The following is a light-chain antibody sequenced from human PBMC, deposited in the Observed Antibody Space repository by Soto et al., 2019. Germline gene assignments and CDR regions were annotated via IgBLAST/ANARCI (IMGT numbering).Light chain of an antibody. J-gene: IGLJ2*01. V-gene: IGLV2-14*01. CDR3: TSYTSITTVV. CDR2: DVS. CDR1: SSDVGGYNY. Sequence: QSVLTQPASVSGSPGQSITISCTGASSDVGGYNYVSWYRQHPGTAPKLMIYDVSNRPSGVSDRFSGSKSGNTASLTISGLPDEDEADYCCTSYTSITTVVFGGGTKLTVL.